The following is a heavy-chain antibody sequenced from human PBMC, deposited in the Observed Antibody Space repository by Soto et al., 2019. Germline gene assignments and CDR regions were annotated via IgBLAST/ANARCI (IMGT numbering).Heavy chain of an antibody. CDR1: GFTFDDYG. CDR2: INWNGGST. CDR3: ARDHGGLRYCSGRNCYGLCDY. Sequence: EVPLVESGGGVVRPGGSLRLSCEASGFTFDDYGMSWVRQAPGKGLEWISGINWNGGSTGYADSVKGRFTISRDNAKNSLYLQMNSLRAEDTALYYCARDHGGLRYCSGRNCYGLCDYWGQGTLVTVSS. J-gene: IGHJ4*02. V-gene: IGHV3-20*04. D-gene: IGHD2-15*01.